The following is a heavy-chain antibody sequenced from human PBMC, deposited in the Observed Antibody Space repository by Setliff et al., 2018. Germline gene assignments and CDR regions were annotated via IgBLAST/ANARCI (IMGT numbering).Heavy chain of an antibody. V-gene: IGHV1-2*02. Sequence: ASVKVSCKASGYTFTGYYIHWVRQAPGQGLEYMGWINPNSGGTNYAPKFQGRVTMTRDTSISTVYMEVSRLRSDDTAVYYCARDPFRNYDTAPVWFDPWGQGTLVTVSS. D-gene: IGHD3-22*01. J-gene: IGHJ5*02. CDR1: GYTFTGYY. CDR3: ARDPFRNYDTAPVWFDP. CDR2: INPNSGGT.